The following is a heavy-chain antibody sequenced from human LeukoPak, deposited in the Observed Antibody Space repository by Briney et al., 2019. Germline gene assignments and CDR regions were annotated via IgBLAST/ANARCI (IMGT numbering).Heavy chain of an antibody. CDR1: GGSISSYY. V-gene: IGHV4-59*01. CDR3: ARLRLWWFDS. J-gene: IGHJ5*01. CDR2: IYYSGST. D-gene: IGHD5-12*01. Sequence: SETLSLTCTVSGGSISSYYWSWIRQPPGKGLEWIGYIYYSGSTNYNPSLKSRVTISVDTSKNQFSLKLSSVTAADTAVYYCARLRLWWFDSWGQGTLVTVSS.